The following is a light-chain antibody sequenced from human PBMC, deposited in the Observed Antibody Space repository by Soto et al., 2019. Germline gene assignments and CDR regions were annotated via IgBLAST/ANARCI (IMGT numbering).Light chain of an antibody. CDR1: SSNIGAGYD. J-gene: IGLJ2*01. Sequence: QSVLTQPPSVSGAPGQRVTISCTGSSSNIGAGYDVHWYQQLPGTAPKVLIYGNNNRPSGVPDRFSGSKSGTSASLAITGLQAEDEADYYCQSHDSSLLFGGGTKVTVL. V-gene: IGLV1-40*01. CDR3: QSHDSSLL. CDR2: GNN.